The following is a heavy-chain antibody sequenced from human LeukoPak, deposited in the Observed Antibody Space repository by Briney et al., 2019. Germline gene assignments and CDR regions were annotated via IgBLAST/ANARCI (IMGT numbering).Heavy chain of an antibody. Sequence: PGGSLRLSCAASGFALSNSWMHWVRQAPGKGLVWVSRISSDGSTTNYADSVKGRFTISRDNAKNTLYLQMNSLRAEDTALYYCVGGWSTKNTDYWGQGTLVTASS. CDR1: GFALSNSW. CDR2: ISSDGSTT. CDR3: VGGWSTKNTDY. V-gene: IGHV3-74*01. J-gene: IGHJ4*02. D-gene: IGHD6-19*01.